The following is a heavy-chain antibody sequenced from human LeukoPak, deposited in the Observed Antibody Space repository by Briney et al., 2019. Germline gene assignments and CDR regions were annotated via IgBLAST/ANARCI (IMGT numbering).Heavy chain of an antibody. V-gene: IGHV3-43D*04. CDR1: GFIFDDYA. CDR3: ANDQRPRTMLRGGLGY. J-gene: IGHJ4*02. D-gene: IGHD3-10*01. CDR2: ISWDGGST. Sequence: GGFLRLSCAASGFIFDDYAMLRVRQAPGKGLEWVSLISWDGGSTYYADSVKGRFTISRDNSKNSLYLQMNSLRGEDTALYYCANDQRPRTMLRGGLGYRRQATLVTVSS.